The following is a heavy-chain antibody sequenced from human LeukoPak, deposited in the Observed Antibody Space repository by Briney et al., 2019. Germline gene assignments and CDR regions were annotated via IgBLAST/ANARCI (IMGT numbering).Heavy chain of an antibody. CDR1: GFTFSSYA. CDR3: AKDIVATTYYFDY. J-gene: IGHJ4*02. D-gene: IGHD5-12*01. Sequence: GGSLRLSCAASGFTFSSYAMSWVRQAPGRGLEWVSAISGSGGSTYYADSVKGRFTISRDNSKNTLYLQMNSLRAEDTAVYYCAKDIVATTYYFDYWGQGTLVTVSS. CDR2: ISGSGGST. V-gene: IGHV3-23*01.